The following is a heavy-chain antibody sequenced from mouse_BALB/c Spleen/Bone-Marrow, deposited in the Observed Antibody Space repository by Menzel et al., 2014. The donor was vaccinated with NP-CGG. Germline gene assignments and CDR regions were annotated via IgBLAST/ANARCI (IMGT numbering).Heavy chain of an antibody. D-gene: IGHD1-1*01. V-gene: IGHV14-3*02. CDR3: ASYYYGHYFDY. Sequence: EVQLQQSGAELVKPGASVKLSCTASGFNIKDTYVHWVKQRPEQGLEWIGRIDPANGNTRYDPKSQGKATITADTSSNTAYLQLSSLTSEDTAVYYCASYYYGHYFDYWGQGTTLTVSS. CDR1: GFNIKDTY. CDR2: IDPANGNT. J-gene: IGHJ2*01.